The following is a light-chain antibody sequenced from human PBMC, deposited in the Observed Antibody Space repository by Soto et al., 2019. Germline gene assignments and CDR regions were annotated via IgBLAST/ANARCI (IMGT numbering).Light chain of an antibody. J-gene: IGKJ4*01. CDR1: QSVGTN. CDR3: QQYANSPLT. CDR2: KTS. Sequence: EVVMTQSPATVSVSPGERTSLSCRASQSVGTNLGWYQQKPGQAPRLLISKTSTRATGVPARFSGSGSGTEFPLTISSLPSEDIAVYYCQQYANSPLTFGGGTKVDIK. V-gene: IGKV3-15*01.